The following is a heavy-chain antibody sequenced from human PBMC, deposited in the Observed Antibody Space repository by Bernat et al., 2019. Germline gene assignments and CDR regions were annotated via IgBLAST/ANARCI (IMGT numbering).Heavy chain of an antibody. Sequence: QVQLQESGPGLVKPSETLSLTCTVSGGSISSYYWSWIRQPPGKGLEWIGYIYYSGSTNYNPSLKSRVTISVDTSKNQFSLKLSSVTAADTAVYYCARAAGSVVVPAAMPVGWFDPWGQGTLVTVSS. CDR1: GGSISSYY. CDR2: IYYSGST. J-gene: IGHJ5*02. V-gene: IGHV4-59*01. D-gene: IGHD2-2*01. CDR3: ARAAGSVVVPAAMPVGWFDP.